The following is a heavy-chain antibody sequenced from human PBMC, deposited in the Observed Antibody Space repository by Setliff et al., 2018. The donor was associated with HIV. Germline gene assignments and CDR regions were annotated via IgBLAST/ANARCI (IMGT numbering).Heavy chain of an antibody. J-gene: IGHJ5*02. CDR1: GGSFSGYS. CDR3: ARGLGGYCSGVSCYEADH. D-gene: IGHD2-15*01. CDR2: IDQSGST. Sequence: SSETLSLTCAVYGGSFSGYSWTWIRQPPGKGLEWIGEIDQSGSTNYNPSLKSRVTTSVDTSKNQFSLRLSSVTAADTAVYYCARGLGGYCSGVSCYEADHWGQGTLVTSPQ. V-gene: IGHV4-34*01.